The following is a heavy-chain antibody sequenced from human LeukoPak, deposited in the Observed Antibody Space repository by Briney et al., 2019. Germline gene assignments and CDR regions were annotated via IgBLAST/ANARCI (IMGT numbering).Heavy chain of an antibody. CDR2: MNPNSGNT. CDR1: GYTFTSYD. J-gene: IGHJ4*02. Sequence: EASVKVSCKASGYTFTSYDINWVRQATGQGLEWMGWMNPNSGNTGYAQKFQGRVTMTRNTSISTAYMELSSLRSEDTAVYYCATTRSGYCSGGSCYSSLDYWGQGTLVTVSS. CDR3: ATTRSGYCSGGSCYSSLDY. V-gene: IGHV1-8*01. D-gene: IGHD2-15*01.